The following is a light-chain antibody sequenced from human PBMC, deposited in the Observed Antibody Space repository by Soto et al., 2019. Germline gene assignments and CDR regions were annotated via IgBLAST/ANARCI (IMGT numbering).Light chain of an antibody. V-gene: IGKV1-5*03. Sequence: DIQMTQSPSTLSASVGDRVTITCRASQSINNRLVWYQQKPGIAPILLIYKASSLQSGVPSRFSGSGSGTEFNFTISSLQPADFATYYCQQYNTYPWTFGHGNKVEI. CDR1: QSINNR. CDR2: KAS. CDR3: QQYNTYPWT. J-gene: IGKJ1*01.